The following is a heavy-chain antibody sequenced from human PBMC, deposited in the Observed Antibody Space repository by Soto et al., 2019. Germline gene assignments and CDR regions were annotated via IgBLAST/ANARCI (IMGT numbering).Heavy chain of an antibody. CDR3: APGGITGTAGFHF. CDR1: GYTFSGYY. CDR2: INPNDGDT. V-gene: IGHV1-2*02. J-gene: IGHJ4*02. D-gene: IGHD1-20*01. Sequence: ASVKVSCKASGYTFSGYYIHWLRQAPGQGLEWVGWINPNDGDTHYAPNFHGRVTLTRDTSISTAYMDLRSLRSDDTAVYYCAPGGITGTAGFHFWGQGTLVTVSS.